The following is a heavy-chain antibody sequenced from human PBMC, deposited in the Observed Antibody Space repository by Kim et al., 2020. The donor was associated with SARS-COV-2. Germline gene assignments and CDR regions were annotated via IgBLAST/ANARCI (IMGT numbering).Heavy chain of an antibody. V-gene: IGHV3-48*03. J-gene: IGHJ4*02. Sequence: GGSLRLSCAASGFTFSSYEMNWVRQAPGKGLEWVSYISSSGSTIYYADSVKGRFTISRDTGKNSLYLHMNSLRAEDTAVYYCASGRGGYGATPLDYWGLGTLVTVSS. CDR2: ISSSGSTI. D-gene: IGHD1-26*01. CDR3: ASGRGGYGATPLDY. CDR1: GFTFSSYE.